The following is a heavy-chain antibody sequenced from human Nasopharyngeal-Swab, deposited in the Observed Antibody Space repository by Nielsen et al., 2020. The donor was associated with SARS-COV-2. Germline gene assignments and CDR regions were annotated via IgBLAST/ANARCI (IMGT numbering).Heavy chain of an antibody. CDR3: VRDDGGSYLLDY. CDR1: GYTFTNYA. J-gene: IGHJ4*02. Sequence: ASVKVSCKASGYTFTNYAIHWVRQAPGQRPEWMAWLNTDNGDTRYSPKFQGRVIVTRDTSATTGYMGLSSLTSEDTAMYYCVRDDGGSYLLDYWGQGTLVTVSS. D-gene: IGHD1-26*01. V-gene: IGHV1-3*04. CDR2: LNTDNGDT.